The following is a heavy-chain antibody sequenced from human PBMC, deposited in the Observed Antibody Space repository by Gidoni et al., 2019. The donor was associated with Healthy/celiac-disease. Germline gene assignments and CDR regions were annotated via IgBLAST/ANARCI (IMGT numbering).Heavy chain of an antibody. Sequence: QAQLVQSGAEGKTPGSSVKVSCKASVGTFSSYAISWVRQAPGQGLEWMGGIIPIFGTANYAQKFQGRVTITADESTSTAYMELSSLRSEDTAVYYCARALSHTFGGAFDIWGQGTMVTVSS. J-gene: IGHJ3*02. V-gene: IGHV1-69*01. CDR1: VGTFSSYA. CDR3: ARALSHTFGGAFDI. D-gene: IGHD3-10*01. CDR2: IIPIFGTA.